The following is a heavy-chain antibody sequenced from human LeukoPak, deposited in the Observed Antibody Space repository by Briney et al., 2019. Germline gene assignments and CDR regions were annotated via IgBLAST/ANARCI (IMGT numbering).Heavy chain of an antibody. V-gene: IGHV4-34*01. Sequence: SETLSLTCAVSGGSFSGYYWSWIRQPPGKGLEWIGEINHSGSTNYNPSLKSRVTISVDTPKNQFSLKLSSVTAADTAVYYCARGRGYYDSSGYIWGQGTLVIVSS. CDR1: GGSFSGYY. D-gene: IGHD3-22*01. J-gene: IGHJ4*02. CDR2: INHSGST. CDR3: ARGRGYYDSSGYI.